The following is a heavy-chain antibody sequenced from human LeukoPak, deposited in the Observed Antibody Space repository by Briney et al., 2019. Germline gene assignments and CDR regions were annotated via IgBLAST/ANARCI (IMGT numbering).Heavy chain of an antibody. D-gene: IGHD2-15*01. Sequence: PGGSLRLSCAASGFTFSSYGMHWVRQAPGKGLEWVAFIRYDGSNKYYADSVKGRFTISRDQTKNTLYLQMNSLRAGDTAVYYCAKVGVVPPSHYMDVWGKGASVTVSS. J-gene: IGHJ6*03. CDR2: IRYDGSNK. V-gene: IGHV3-30*02. CDR1: GFTFSSYG. CDR3: AKVGVVPPSHYMDV.